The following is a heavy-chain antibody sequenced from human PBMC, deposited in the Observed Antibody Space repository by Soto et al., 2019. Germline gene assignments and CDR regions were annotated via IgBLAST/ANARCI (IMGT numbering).Heavy chain of an antibody. V-gene: IGHV3-64*01. J-gene: IGHJ6*03. CDR3: ARRGYGSRWPNVYMDV. CDR2: ISNNGAHT. CDR1: GFTFSNYE. D-gene: IGHD6-13*01. Sequence: ESGGGLVQPGGSLRLSCAASGFTFSNYEMHWVRQAPGKGLEYVSGISNNGAHTDYAKSVKGRFTISRDNSENTLYLQMGSLRAEDMARYYCARRGYGSRWPNVYMDVWGKGTTVTVSS.